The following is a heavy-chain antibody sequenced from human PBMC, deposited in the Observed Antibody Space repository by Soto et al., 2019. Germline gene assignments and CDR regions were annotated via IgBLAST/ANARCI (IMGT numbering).Heavy chain of an antibody. V-gene: IGHV4-59*08. J-gene: IGHJ4*02. CDR1: GGSISSYY. CDR2: IYYSGST. D-gene: IGHD2-2*01. Sequence: SETLSLTCTVSGGSISSYYWSWIRQPPGKGLEWIGYIYYSGSTNYNPSLKSRVTISVNTSKNQFSLKLSSVTAADTAVYYCARRYGSSVDYWGQGTLVTVSS. CDR3: ARRYGSSVDY.